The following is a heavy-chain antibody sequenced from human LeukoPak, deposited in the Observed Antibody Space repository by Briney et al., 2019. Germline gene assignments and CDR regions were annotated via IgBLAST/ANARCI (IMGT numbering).Heavy chain of an antibody. J-gene: IGHJ4*02. CDR1: GFTFSSYA. CDR3: AKDVRRDCSGGSCSSY. V-gene: IGHV3-23*01. Sequence: PGGSLRLSCTASGFTFSSYAMSWVRQAPGKGLEWVSAISGSGGSTYYADSVKGRFTISRDNSKNTLYLQMNSLRAEDTAVYYCAKDVRRDCSGGSCSSYWGQGTLVTVSS. CDR2: ISGSGGST. D-gene: IGHD2-15*01.